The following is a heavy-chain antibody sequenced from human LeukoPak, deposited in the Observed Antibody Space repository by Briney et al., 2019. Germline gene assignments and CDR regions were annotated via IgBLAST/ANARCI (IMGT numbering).Heavy chain of an antibody. CDR3: ARDSEVRIAAAPLY. V-gene: IGHV3-9*01. CDR1: GFTFDDYA. D-gene: IGHD6-13*01. Sequence: GGSLRLSCAASGFTFDDYAMHWVRQAPGKGLEWVSGISWNGGSIGYADSVKGRFTISRDNAKNSLYLQMNSLRAEDTAVYYCARDSEVRIAAAPLYWGQGTLVTVSS. CDR2: ISWNGGSI. J-gene: IGHJ4*02.